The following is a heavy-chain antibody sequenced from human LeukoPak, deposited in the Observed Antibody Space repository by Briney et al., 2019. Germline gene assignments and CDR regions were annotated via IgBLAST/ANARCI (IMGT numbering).Heavy chain of an antibody. J-gene: IGHJ3*02. CDR1: GFSFSGCG. Sequence: GGSLRLSCAASGFSFSGCGMYWVRQAPGKGLGWGAFLSYDGTNKYYTESVKGRFTISRDNSKNTLSLQVNSLRSEDTAVYFCAKGDYGGNSHTFDIWGQGTMVAVSS. CDR2: LSYDGTNK. CDR3: AKGDYGGNSHTFDI. D-gene: IGHD4-23*01. V-gene: IGHV3-30*02.